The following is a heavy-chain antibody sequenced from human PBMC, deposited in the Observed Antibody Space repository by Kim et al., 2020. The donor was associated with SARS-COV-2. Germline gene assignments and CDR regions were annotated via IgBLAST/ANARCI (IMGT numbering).Heavy chain of an antibody. CDR2: INTKTGNP. V-gene: IGHV7-4-1*02. CDR3: ATDQDGFYSSAFGAY. Sequence: ASVKVSCKASGYTFMNFAIIWVRQAPGQGLEWMGWINTKTGNPIYAPGITGRFVFLLDTSVNTAYLQISGLKPEDTAIYYCATDQDGFYSSAFGAYWGQGSLITVSS. CDR1: GYTFMNFA. D-gene: IGHD6-25*01. J-gene: IGHJ4*02.